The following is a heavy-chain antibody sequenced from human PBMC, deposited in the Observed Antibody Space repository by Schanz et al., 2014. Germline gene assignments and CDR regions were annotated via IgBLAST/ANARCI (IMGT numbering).Heavy chain of an antibody. CDR3: ARIIDGDYLY. CDR2: IIPPLRQT. V-gene: IGHV1-69*02. D-gene: IGHD4-17*01. J-gene: IGHJ4*02. CDR1: GGPFSPYT. Sequence: QVQPVQSGAEVKKPGSSVKVSCKASGGPFSPYTINWVRQAPGQGLEWVGSIIPPLRQTRYAQKFEERVIITADTSTTTVYMDLASLTSDDTAVYFCARIIDGDYLYWGQGTLVTVSS.